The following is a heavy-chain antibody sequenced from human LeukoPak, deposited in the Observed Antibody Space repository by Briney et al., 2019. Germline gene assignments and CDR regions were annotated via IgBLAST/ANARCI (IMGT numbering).Heavy chain of an antibody. D-gene: IGHD2-2*01. J-gene: IGHJ4*02. CDR1: GFTFSSYA. Sequence: GGSLRLSCAASGFTFSSYAMSWVRQAPGKGLEWVSAIRGSGGSTYYADSVKGRFTISRDNSKNTLYLQMNSLRAEDTAVYYCAKGSSYCSSTSCYVRNYFDYWGQGTLVTVSS. V-gene: IGHV3-23*01. CDR3: AKGSSYCSSTSCYVRNYFDY. CDR2: IRGSGGST.